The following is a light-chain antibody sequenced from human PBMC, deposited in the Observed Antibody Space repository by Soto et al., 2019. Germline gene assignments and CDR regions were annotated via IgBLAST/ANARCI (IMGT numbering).Light chain of an antibody. J-gene: IGLJ2*01. CDR1: SSDVGGYNY. Sequence: QSALTQPPSASGSPGQSVTFSCTGTSSDVGGYNYVSWYQQHPDKAPKLMIYEVSKRPSGVPDRFSGSKSGNTASLTVSGLQAEDEADYYCSSYAGSTPEVFDGGTKLTVL. V-gene: IGLV2-8*01. CDR2: EVS. CDR3: SSYAGSTPEV.